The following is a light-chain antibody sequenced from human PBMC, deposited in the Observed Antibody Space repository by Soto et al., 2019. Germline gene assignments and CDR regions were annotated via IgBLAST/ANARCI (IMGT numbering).Light chain of an antibody. Sequence: QSVLTQPPSASGTPGQRVTISCSGSSSNIGRNPVNWYQQLPGTAPKLLIYSNSQRPSGVPDRVSGSKSGTSASLAISGLQSEDEAYYYCAAWDDSLNGYVFGTGTKLTVL. CDR3: AAWDDSLNGYV. CDR1: SSNIGRNP. CDR2: SNS. V-gene: IGLV1-44*01. J-gene: IGLJ1*01.